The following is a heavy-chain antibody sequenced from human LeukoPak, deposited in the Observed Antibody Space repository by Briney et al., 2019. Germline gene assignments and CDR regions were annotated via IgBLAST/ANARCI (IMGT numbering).Heavy chain of an antibody. D-gene: IGHD4-23*01. CDR2: ISYGGSNK. CDR1: GFTFSSYG. V-gene: IGHV3-30*18. J-gene: IGHJ4*02. CDR3: AKDHYAGNSGAVDY. Sequence: PGRSLRLSCAASGFTFSSYGMHWVRQAPGKGLEWVAVISYGGSNKYYADSVKGRFTISRDNSRNTLYLQMNSLRAEDTAVYYCAKDHYAGNSGAVDYWGQGTLVTVSS.